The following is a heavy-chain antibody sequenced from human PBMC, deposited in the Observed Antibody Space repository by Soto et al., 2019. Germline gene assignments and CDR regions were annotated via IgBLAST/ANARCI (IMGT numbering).Heavy chain of an antibody. V-gene: IGHV5-51*01. Sequence: PVESLQNSCQGSGYSCTSYWIGWVRQMPGKGLEWMGIIYPADSDTRYSPSFQGQVTISADKSINTAYLQWSGLKASDTAMYYCARAYSGYSQYWGQGTQVTVSS. D-gene: IGHD5-12*01. CDR1: GYSCTSYW. CDR3: ARAYSGYSQY. J-gene: IGHJ4*02. CDR2: IYPADSDT.